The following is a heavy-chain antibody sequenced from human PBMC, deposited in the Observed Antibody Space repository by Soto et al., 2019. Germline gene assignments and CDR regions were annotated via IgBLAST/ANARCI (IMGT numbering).Heavy chain of an antibody. CDR3: ARDNGVGP. CDR1: GGSISSGDYY. V-gene: IGHV4-30-4*01. D-gene: IGHD2-8*01. J-gene: IGHJ5*02. CDR2: IYDSGGT. Sequence: QVQLQESGPGLVKPSQTLSLTCTVSGGSISSGDYYWSWIRQPPRKGLEWIGYIYDSGGTYYNSSLKSRVNITLDTSKNQFSLKLTSVTAADTAVYYCARDNGVGPWGQGTLVTVSS.